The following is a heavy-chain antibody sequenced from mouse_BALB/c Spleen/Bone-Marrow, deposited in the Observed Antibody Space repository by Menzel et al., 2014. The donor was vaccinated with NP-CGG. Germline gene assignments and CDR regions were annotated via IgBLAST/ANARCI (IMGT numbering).Heavy chain of an antibody. CDR3: ARKVRYFDY. J-gene: IGHJ2*01. CDR2: ISSGGGST. D-gene: IGHD2-14*01. CDR1: GFAFSSYD. V-gene: IGHV5-12-1*01. Sequence: LMESGGGLVKPGGSLKLSCAASGFAFSSYDMSWVRQTPEKRLEWVAYISSGGGSTYYPDTVKGRFTISRDNAKNTLYLQMSSLKSEDTAMYYCARKVRYFDYWGQGTTLTVSS.